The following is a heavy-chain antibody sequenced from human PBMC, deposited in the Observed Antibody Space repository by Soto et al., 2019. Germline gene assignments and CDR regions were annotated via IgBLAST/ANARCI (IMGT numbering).Heavy chain of an antibody. V-gene: IGHV3-7*05. D-gene: IGHD3-3*01. J-gene: IGHJ4*02. Sequence: GGSLRLSCAVSGFTFNTYSMSWVRQAPGKGLEWVANIKEDGSERYYVDSVKGRFTISRDNAKNSLYLQMNSLRAEDTAVYYCARAFPLYYDFWSGYFYFDYWGQGALVTVSS. CDR1: GFTFNTYS. CDR3: ARAFPLYYDFWSGYFYFDY. CDR2: IKEDGSER.